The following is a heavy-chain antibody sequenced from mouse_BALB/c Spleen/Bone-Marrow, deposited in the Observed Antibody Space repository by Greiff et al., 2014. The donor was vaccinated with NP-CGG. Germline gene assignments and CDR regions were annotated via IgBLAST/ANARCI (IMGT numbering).Heavy chain of an antibody. J-gene: IGHJ3*01. V-gene: IGHV14-4*02. CDR1: GFNIKDSY. CDR2: IDPENGDT. D-gene: IGHD6-1*01. CDR3: RRSGEAY. Sequence: VQLQQSGAELVRSGASVKLSCTASGFNIKDSYIHWVKQRPEQGLEWIGWIDPENGDTEYAPKFQGKATMTTDTSSSTAYLHHSRLAYEDPAFYSTRRSGEAYRGQGNQVIDCA.